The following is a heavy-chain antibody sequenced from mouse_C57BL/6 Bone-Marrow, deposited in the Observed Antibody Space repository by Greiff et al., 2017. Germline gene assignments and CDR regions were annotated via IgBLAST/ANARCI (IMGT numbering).Heavy chain of an antibody. CDR2: INPYNGGT. D-gene: IGHD1-1*01. CDR1: GYTFTDYY. Sequence: EVQLQQSGPVLVKPGASVKMSCKASGYTFTDYYMNWVKQSHGKSLEWIGVINPYNGGTSYNQKFKGKATLTVDKSSSTAYMELNSLTSEDSAVYYCARRITTVVARSYWGQGTTLTVSS. V-gene: IGHV1-19*01. CDR3: ARRITTVVARSY. J-gene: IGHJ2*01.